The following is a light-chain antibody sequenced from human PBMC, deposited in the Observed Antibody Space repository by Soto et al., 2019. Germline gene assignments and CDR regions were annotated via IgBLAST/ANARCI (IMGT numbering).Light chain of an antibody. CDR1: QSFSSTF. V-gene: IGKV3-20*01. Sequence: EILLTQSPDSLSLSPGDRATLSCRASQSFSSTFFAWYQQKPGQAPRLLIYGASSRATRIPDRFSGSGSGKYFNLTISRLEPEAFAVYYCQNYASSVTFGQGTKVEIK. CDR2: GAS. CDR3: QNYASSVT. J-gene: IGKJ1*01.